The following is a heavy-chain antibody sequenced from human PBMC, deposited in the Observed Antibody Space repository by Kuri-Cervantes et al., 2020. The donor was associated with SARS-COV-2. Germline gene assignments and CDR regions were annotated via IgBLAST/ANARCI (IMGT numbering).Heavy chain of an antibody. CDR1: GFSVGTNY. CDR2: IYSGAST. V-gene: IGHV3-53*05. Sequence: GGSLRLSCAASGFSVGTNYMTWVRQALGKGLEWVAVIYSGASTYYPDSVKGRFTISRDNSKNTLYLQMNSLRAEDTAVYYCAKGPPAYFDYWGQGTLVTVSS. J-gene: IGHJ4*02. CDR3: AKGPPAYFDY.